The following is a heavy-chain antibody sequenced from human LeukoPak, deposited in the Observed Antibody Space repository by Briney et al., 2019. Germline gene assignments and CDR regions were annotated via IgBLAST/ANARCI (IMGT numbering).Heavy chain of an antibody. CDR1: GFTFSSYW. CDR2: IKQDGSEK. J-gene: IGHJ4*02. D-gene: IGHD6-13*01. CDR3: AKRRGSSWYQDIEY. V-gene: IGHV3-7*03. Sequence: GGSLRLSCAASGFTFSSYWMSWVRQAPGKGLEWVANIKQDGSEKYYVDSVKGRFTISRDNSKNTLYLQMNSLRAEDTAVYYCAKRRGSSWYQDIEYWGQGTLVTVSS.